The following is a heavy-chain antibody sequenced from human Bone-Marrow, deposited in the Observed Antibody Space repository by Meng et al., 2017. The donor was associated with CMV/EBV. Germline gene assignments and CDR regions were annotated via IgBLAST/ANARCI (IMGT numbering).Heavy chain of an antibody. D-gene: IGHD3-10*01. CDR2: LWHDGTHE. V-gene: IGHV3-33*06. CDR3: AKDVYRYGLRGMDV. CDR1: GVTLSNYG. J-gene: IGHJ6*02. Sequence: GGSLRLSCEASGVTLSNYGMHWVRQCPGKGLEWVAVLWHDGTHEKYADSAKGRFTISRDNSKNTVYLQMSSLRVEDTAVYYCAKDVYRYGLRGMDVPGQGTTVTVSS.